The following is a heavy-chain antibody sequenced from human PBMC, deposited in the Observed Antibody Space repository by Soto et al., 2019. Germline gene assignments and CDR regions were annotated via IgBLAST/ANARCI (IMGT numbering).Heavy chain of an antibody. CDR2: IYYSGST. V-gene: IGHV4-30-4*01. Sequence: SETLSLTCTVSGGSISSGDYYWSWIRQPPGKGLEWIGYIYYSGSTYYNPSLKSRVTISVDTSKNQFSLKLSSVTAADTAVYYCARGITIFGVVKTFDYWGQGTLVTVSS. D-gene: IGHD3-3*01. J-gene: IGHJ4*02. CDR3: ARGITIFGVVKTFDY. CDR1: GGSISSGDYY.